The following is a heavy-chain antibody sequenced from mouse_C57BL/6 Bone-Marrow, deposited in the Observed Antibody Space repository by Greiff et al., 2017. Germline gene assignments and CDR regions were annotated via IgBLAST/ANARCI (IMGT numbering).Heavy chain of an antibody. J-gene: IGHJ4*01. CDR3: ASYYGSSHAMDY. D-gene: IGHD1-1*01. Sequence: VHLVESGAELARPGASVKLSCKASGYTFTSYGISWVKQRTGQGLEWIGEIYPRSGNTYYNEKFKGKATLTADKSSSTAYMELRSLTSEDSAVYFCASYYGSSHAMDYWGQGTSVTVSS. V-gene: IGHV1-81*01. CDR2: IYPRSGNT. CDR1: GYTFTSYG.